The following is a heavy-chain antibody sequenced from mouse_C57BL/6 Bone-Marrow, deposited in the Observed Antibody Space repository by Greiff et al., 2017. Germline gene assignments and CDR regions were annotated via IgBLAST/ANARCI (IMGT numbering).Heavy chain of an antibody. CDR1: GYTFTSYG. D-gene: IGHD2-1*01. J-gene: IGHJ2*01. Sequence: QVQLQQSGAELARPGASVKLSCKASGYTFTSYGISWVKQRTGQGLEWIGEIYPRSGNTYYNEKFKGKATLTADKSSSTAYMELRSLTSEDSEVYFCARYGNYGGFDYWGQGTTLTVSS. CDR2: IYPRSGNT. V-gene: IGHV1-81*01. CDR3: ARYGNYGGFDY.